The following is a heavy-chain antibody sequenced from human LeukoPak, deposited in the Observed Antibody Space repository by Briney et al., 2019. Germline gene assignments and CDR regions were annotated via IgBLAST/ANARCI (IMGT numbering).Heavy chain of an antibody. D-gene: IGHD1-26*01. CDR1: GFTFTSNY. J-gene: IGHJ4*02. V-gene: IGHV3-53*01. CDR3: ARARIVGATRYFDY. CDR2: IFSGGST. Sequence: PGGSLRLSCAASGFTFTSNYMSWVRQAPGKGLQWVSVIFSGGSTYYADSVRGRFTASRDNSKNTPFLQMNSLRADDTAVYYCARARIVGATRYFDYWGQGTLVTVSS.